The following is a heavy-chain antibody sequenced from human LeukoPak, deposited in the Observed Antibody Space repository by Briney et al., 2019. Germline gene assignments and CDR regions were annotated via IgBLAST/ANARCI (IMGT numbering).Heavy chain of an antibody. V-gene: IGHV3-74*01. CDR2: IASDGSST. CDR3: ARGRPHGNDY. J-gene: IGHJ4*02. Sequence: GGSLRLSCVASGFTFSSYWMNWVRQAPGKGLVWVSRIASDGSSTTYADSVKGRFSISRDNAKNTLYLQMNSLRVEDTAVYYCARGRPHGNDYWGQGTLVTVSS. CDR1: GFTFSSYW. D-gene: IGHD4-23*01.